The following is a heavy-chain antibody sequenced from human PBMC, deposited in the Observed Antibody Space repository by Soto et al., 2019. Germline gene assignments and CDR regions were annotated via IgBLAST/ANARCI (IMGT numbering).Heavy chain of an antibody. CDR3: ARGRHWLDY. V-gene: IGHV4-59*02. CDR2: IYYDGTT. J-gene: IGHJ4*02. Sequence: QVQLQESGPGLVKPSETVSLTCTVSGGSVSPDYWTWVRRPPGKGLEWIAYIYYDGTTNYNPSLKSRVTISLDTSKNQFSLRLTSVTAADTAVYYCARGRHWLDYWGQGTLLTVSS. D-gene: IGHD6-19*01. CDR1: GGSVSPDY.